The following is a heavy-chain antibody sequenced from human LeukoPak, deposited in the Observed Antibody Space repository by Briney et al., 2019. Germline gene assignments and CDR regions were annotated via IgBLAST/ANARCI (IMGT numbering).Heavy chain of an antibody. CDR3: ARGGSGSFRGYYYYMDV. V-gene: IGHV1-69*13. D-gene: IGHD1-26*01. Sequence: ASVKVSCKASGYTFTSYAISWVRQAPGQGLEWMGGIIPIFGTANYAQKFQGRVTITADESTSTAYMELSSLRSEDTAVYYCARGGSGSFRGYYYYMDVWGKGTTVTISS. CDR2: IIPIFGTA. J-gene: IGHJ6*03. CDR1: GYTFTSYA.